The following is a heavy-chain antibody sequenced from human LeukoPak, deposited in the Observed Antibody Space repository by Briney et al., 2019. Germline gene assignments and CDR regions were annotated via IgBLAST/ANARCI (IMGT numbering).Heavy chain of an antibody. J-gene: IGHJ6*02. V-gene: IGHV4-28*06. Sequence: SDTLSLTCAVSGYSISSNKWWGWIRQPPGKGLEWIGYIYYSGSTNYNPSLKSRVTMSVDTSKNQFSLKLSSVTATDTAVYYCARQGARVHPFDYYYYYGMDVWGQGPRSPSP. CDR2: IYYSGST. D-gene: IGHD1-1*01. CDR1: GYSISSNKW. CDR3: ARQGARVHPFDYYYYYGMDV.